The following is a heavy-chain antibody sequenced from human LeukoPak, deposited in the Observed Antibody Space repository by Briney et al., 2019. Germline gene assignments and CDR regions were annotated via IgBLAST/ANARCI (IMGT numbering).Heavy chain of an antibody. CDR2: IYYSGST. Sequence: PSETLSLTCAVYGGSFSGYYWSWIRQPPGKGLEWIGYIYYSGSTNYNPSLKSRVTISVDTSKNQFSLKLSSVTAADTAVYYCARGMNDGDYFYWGQGALVTVSS. J-gene: IGHJ4*02. CDR1: GGSFSGYY. V-gene: IGHV4-59*01. D-gene: IGHD4-17*01. CDR3: ARGMNDGDYFY.